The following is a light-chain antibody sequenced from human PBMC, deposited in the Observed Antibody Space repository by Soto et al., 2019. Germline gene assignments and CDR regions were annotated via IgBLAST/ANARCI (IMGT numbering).Light chain of an antibody. J-gene: IGKJ5*01. Sequence: DVVMTQPPLSLSVAPGQPASISCKSSQSLLHITGETFLFWYLQKPGQSPQLLIYEVSTRVSGVPGRFSGSGSWTDFTLEISRVETDDVGIYYCMQSTHLPPTFGQGTRLGIE. CDR2: EVS. CDR3: MQSTHLPPT. V-gene: IGKV2-29*03. CDR1: QSLLHITGETF.